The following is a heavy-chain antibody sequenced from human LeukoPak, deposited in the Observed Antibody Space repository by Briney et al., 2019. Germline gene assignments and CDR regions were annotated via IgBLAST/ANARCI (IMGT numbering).Heavy chain of an antibody. CDR2: ISGNTAII. J-gene: IGHJ4*02. CDR3: AKDGGYFFDH. Sequence: GGSLRLSCAASGFTFSDYAMSWVRLIPGKGLESVSTISGNTAIIYYADSVKGRFTISRDNSKNTLYLQMSGLKVDDSAIYYCAKDGGYFFDHWGQGTLVTVSS. CDR1: GFTFSDYA. V-gene: IGHV3-23*01.